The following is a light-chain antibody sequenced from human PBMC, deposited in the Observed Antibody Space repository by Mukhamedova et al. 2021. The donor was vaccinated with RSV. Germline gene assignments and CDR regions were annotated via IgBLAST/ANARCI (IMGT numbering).Light chain of an antibody. CDR1: QNILYDSNNKKY. CDR2: WAS. Sequence: INCKSSQNILYDSNNKKYLAWYQQKPGQPPKLLIYWASTRESGVPDRFSGSGSETDFNLIISSLQAEDVAVYYCQQYYSSPQTFG. J-gene: IGKJ2*01. CDR3: QQYYSSPQT. V-gene: IGKV4-1*01.